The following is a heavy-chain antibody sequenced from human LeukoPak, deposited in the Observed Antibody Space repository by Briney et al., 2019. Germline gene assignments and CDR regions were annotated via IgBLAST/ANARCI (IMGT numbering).Heavy chain of an antibody. CDR1: GFTLSSYA. D-gene: IGHD2-2*01. CDR3: AKAGSSTSCYGFV. CDR2: ISGSGGST. V-gene: IGHV3-23*01. Sequence: LPGGSLRLSCAASGFTLSSYAMSWVRQAPGKGLEWVSTISGSGGSTYYADSVKGRFTISRDNSKNTLYLQMNSLRAEDTAVYYCAKAGSSTSCYGFVWGQGTLVTVSS. J-gene: IGHJ4*02.